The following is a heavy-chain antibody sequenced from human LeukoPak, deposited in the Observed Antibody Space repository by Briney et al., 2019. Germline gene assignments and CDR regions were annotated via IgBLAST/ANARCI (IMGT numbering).Heavy chain of an antibody. D-gene: IGHD2-21*02. CDR2: IIGDGSVT. CDR3: ARFVMVTAGDY. CDR1: GFTFSGSW. Sequence: GGPLRFSCAASGFTFSGSWIHWVRQTPGKGLVWVSRIIGDGSVTSYADSVKGRFTISRDNAKNTVYLQMNSLRDEDTAVYYCARFVMVTAGDYWGQGTLVTVSS. J-gene: IGHJ4*02. V-gene: IGHV3-74*01.